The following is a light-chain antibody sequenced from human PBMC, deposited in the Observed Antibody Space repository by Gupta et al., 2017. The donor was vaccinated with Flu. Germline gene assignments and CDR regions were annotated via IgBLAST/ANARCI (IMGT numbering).Light chain of an antibody. V-gene: IGLV2-11*01. CDR3: CSYAGTSSPRV. J-gene: IGLJ1*01. CDR2: DVN. CDR1: SSDVGVYKY. Sequence: QSALTPPRSVSGSPGQSVTISCAGTSSDVGVYKYVSWYQHHPGKAPKLILYDVNRRPSGVPDRFSGSKSGNTASLTISGLQAEDEADYYCCSYAGTSSPRVFGSGTKVTVL.